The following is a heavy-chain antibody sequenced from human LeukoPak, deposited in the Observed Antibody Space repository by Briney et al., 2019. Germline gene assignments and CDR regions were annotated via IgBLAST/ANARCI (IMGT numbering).Heavy chain of an antibody. CDR1: GGSISSYY. Sequence: SETLSLTCTVSGGSISSYYWSWIRQPPGKGLEWIGYTYYSGSTNYNPSLKSRVTISVDTSKNQFSLKLSSVTAADTAVYYCARAAMVAFDYWGQGTLVTVSS. J-gene: IGHJ4*02. D-gene: IGHD5-18*01. CDR2: TYYSGST. CDR3: ARAAMVAFDY. V-gene: IGHV4-59*01.